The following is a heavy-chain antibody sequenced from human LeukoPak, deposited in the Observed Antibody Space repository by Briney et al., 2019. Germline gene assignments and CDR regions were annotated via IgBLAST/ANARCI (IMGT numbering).Heavy chain of an antibody. Sequence: GGSLRLSCAASGFTFSTYAMNWVRQAPGKGLAWVSAISGSGGSTYYAGSVKGRFTISRDNSKNTLYLQMNSLRAEDTAVYYCAKARVGYSYGYVGTCDIWGQGTMVTVSS. CDR1: GFTFSTYA. CDR3: AKARVGYSYGYVGTCDI. J-gene: IGHJ3*02. D-gene: IGHD5-18*01. V-gene: IGHV3-23*01. CDR2: ISGSGGST.